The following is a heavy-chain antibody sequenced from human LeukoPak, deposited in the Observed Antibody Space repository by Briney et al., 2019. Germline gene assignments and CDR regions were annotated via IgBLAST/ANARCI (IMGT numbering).Heavy chain of an antibody. V-gene: IGHV4-4*07. J-gene: IGHJ5*02. CDR2: IYTSGST. D-gene: IGHD3-10*01. Sequence: TSETLSLTCTVSGGSISSYYWSWIRQPAGKGLEWIGRIYTSGSTNYNPSLKSRVTMSVDTSKNQFSLRLTSVSAADTAVYYCVRGPYGSGVSNWFDPWGQGTQVIVSS. CDR1: GGSISSYY. CDR3: VRGPYGSGVSNWFDP.